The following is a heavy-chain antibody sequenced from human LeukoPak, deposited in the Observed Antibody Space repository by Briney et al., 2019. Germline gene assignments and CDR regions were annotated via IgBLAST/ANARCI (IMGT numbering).Heavy chain of an antibody. V-gene: IGHV1-69*04. CDR3: AIYCSGGSCEDNWFDP. Sequence: GASVKVSCKASGGTFSSYAISWARQAPGQGLEWMGRIIPILGIANYAQKFQGRVTITADKSTSTAYMELSSLRSEDTAVYYCAIYCSGGSCEDNWFDPWGQGTLVTVSS. CDR2: IIPILGIA. J-gene: IGHJ5*02. CDR1: GGTFSSYA. D-gene: IGHD2-15*01.